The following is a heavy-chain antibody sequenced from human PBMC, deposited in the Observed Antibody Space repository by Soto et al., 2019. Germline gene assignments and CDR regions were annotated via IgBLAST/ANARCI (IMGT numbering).Heavy chain of an antibody. CDR1: GGTFSSYT. CDR3: AIEVGTIYYDSSGGEDY. J-gene: IGHJ4*02. Sequence: QVQLVQSGAEVKKPGSSVKVSCKASGGTFSSYTISWVRQAPGQGLEWMGRIIPILGIANYAQKLQGRVTIPADKSTSTAYMELSSLRSEDTAVYYCAIEVGTIYYDSSGGEDYWGQGTLVTVSS. D-gene: IGHD3-22*01. CDR2: IIPILGIA. V-gene: IGHV1-69*02.